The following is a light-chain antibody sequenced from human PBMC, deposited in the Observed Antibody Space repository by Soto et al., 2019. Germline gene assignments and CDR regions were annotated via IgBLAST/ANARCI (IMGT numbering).Light chain of an antibody. Sequence: DIQMTQSPSTLSASVGDRVTITCRASQSISSWLAWYQQKPGKAPKLLIYDASSLESGVPSRFSGSGSGTYCTLTISSLQPDDFAPYYCQQCNSYFLTFGGGTKVEIK. CDR1: QSISSW. CDR2: DAS. V-gene: IGKV1-5*01. J-gene: IGKJ4*01. CDR3: QQCNSYFLT.